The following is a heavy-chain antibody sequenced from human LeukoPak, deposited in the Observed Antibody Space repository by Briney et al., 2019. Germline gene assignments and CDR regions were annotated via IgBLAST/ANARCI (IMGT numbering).Heavy chain of an antibody. J-gene: IGHJ3*02. CDR3: ARVPVVPAAKPDAFDI. Sequence: SETLSLTCTVSGGSISSYYWSWIRQPPGKGLEWIGYIYYSGSTNYNPSLKSRVTISVDTSKNQFSLKLSSVTAADTAVYYCARVPVVPAAKPDAFDIWGQGTMVTVSS. V-gene: IGHV4-59*08. CDR2: IYYSGST. D-gene: IGHD2-2*01. CDR1: GGSISSYY.